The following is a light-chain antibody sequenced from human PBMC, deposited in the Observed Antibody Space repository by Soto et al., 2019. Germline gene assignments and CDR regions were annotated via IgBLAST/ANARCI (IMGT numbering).Light chain of an antibody. CDR1: SSDSGAYIY. CDR2: EVS. J-gene: IGLJ1*01. V-gene: IGLV2-8*01. Sequence: SALSQPPSASGSPGQSVTISCTGTSSDSGAYIYVSWYQQHPGKAPKLMISEVSRRPSGVPERFSGSKSGNTASLTVSGLQADDEANSYCSSSAGSNNFVFGTGTKVTVL. CDR3: SSSAGSNNFV.